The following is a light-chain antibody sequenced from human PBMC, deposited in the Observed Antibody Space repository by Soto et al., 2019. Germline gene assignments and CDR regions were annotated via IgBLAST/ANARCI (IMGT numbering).Light chain of an antibody. Sequence: EIVMTQSPATLSVSPGERGTLSCRASQSVSSNLAWYQQKPGQSPRLLIYGASTRATGIPARFSGSGSGTDFTLTISRLEPEDFAVYYCQQYGSSPRTFGQGTKVDIK. CDR3: QQYGSSPRT. V-gene: IGKV3-15*01. CDR1: QSVSSN. CDR2: GAS. J-gene: IGKJ1*01.